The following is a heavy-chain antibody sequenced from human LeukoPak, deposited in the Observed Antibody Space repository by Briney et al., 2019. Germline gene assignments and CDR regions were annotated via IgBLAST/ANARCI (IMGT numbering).Heavy chain of an antibody. CDR3: AQNQEDTYYDFWRGFDP. J-gene: IGHJ5*02. D-gene: IGHD3-3*01. V-gene: IGHV4-34*01. Sequence: SETLSLTCAVYGGSFRGYYWSWIRQPPGKGLEWIGEINHSGSTNYNPSLKSRVTISVDTSKNQFSLKLSSVTAADTAVYYCAQNQEDTYYDFWRGFDPWGQGTLVTVSS. CDR1: GGSFRGYY. CDR2: INHSGST.